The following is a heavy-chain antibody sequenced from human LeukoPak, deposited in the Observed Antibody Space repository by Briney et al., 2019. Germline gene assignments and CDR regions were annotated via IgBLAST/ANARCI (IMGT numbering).Heavy chain of an antibody. CDR1: GFTISSYA. CDR2: ISGSGGST. CDR3: AKAKLHDYTYFDY. Sequence: PGGSLRLSCAASGFTISSYAMSWVRQAPGKGLEWVSAISGSGGSTYYADSVKGRFTISRDNSKNTLYLQMNSLRAEDTAVYYCAKAKLHDYTYFDYWGQGTLVTVSS. J-gene: IGHJ4*02. V-gene: IGHV3-23*01. D-gene: IGHD4-11*01.